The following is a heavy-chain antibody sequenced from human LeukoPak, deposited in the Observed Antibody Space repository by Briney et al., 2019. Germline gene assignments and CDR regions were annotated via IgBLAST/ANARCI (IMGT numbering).Heavy chain of an antibody. V-gene: IGHV3-11*04. Sequence: GGSLRLSCAASGFIFSDYYMSWIRQAPGKGLEGVSYISSSGSTIYYADSVKGRFTISRDNAKNSLYLQMNSLRAEDTAVYYCAKATGGYLYWYFDLWGRGTLVTVSS. CDR1: GFIFSDYY. CDR2: ISSSGSTI. D-gene: IGHD2-8*02. CDR3: AKATGGYLYWYFDL. J-gene: IGHJ2*01.